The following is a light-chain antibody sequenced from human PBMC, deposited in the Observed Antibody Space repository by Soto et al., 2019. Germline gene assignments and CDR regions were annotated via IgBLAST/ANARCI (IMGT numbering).Light chain of an antibody. J-gene: IGKJ5*01. CDR1: QRINKY. CDR2: TAS. V-gene: IGKV1-39*01. CDR3: QQYNNWPFIT. Sequence: DIQMTQSPSSLSASVGDSVTIPCRASQRINKYLNWYQQKSGRAPRLLIHTASSLHSGVPSRFSGSGSGSEFTLTISSLQSEDFAVYYCQQYNNWPFITFGQGTRLEIK.